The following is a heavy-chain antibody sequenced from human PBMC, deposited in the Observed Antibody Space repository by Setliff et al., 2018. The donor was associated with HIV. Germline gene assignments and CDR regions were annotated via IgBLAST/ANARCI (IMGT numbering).Heavy chain of an antibody. Sequence: SETLSLTCTVSGGSISGYYWSWIRQPPGKGLEWIGYIYTSGSTNYNPSLKSRVTMSVDTSKNQFSLKLSSVTAADTAVYYCARREGAGRFDYWGQGTLVTVSS. CDR3: ARREGAGRFDY. V-gene: IGHV4-4*09. CDR1: GGSISGYY. CDR2: IYTSGST. J-gene: IGHJ4*02. D-gene: IGHD1-26*01.